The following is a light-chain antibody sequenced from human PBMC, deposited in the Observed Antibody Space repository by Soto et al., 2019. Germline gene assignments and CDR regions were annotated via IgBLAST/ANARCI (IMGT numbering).Light chain of an antibody. Sequence: IQMTQSPSSLSASVGDRVTITCQATQDIRKYLNWYQQKPGTAPKLLIYHAATVESGVPSRFSGSGSGTEFTLTISSLQPDDFATYYCQQYMSYSFGQGTKVDIK. V-gene: IGKV1-5*01. CDR1: QDIRKY. CDR3: QQYMSYS. J-gene: IGKJ1*01. CDR2: HAA.